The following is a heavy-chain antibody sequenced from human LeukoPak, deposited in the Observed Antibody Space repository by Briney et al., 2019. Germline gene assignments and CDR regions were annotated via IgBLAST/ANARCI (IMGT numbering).Heavy chain of an antibody. CDR2: IYYSGST. CDR3: ERRAITMVRGNGFDY. J-gene: IGHJ4*02. D-gene: IGHD3-10*01. CDR1: GGSISSSSYY. V-gene: IGHV4-39*01. Sequence: SETLSLTCTVSGGSISSSSYYWGWIRQPPGKGLEWIGSIYYSGSTYYNPSLKSRVTISIDTSKNQFSLKLSSVTAADTAVYYCERRAITMVRGNGFDYWGQGTLVTVSS.